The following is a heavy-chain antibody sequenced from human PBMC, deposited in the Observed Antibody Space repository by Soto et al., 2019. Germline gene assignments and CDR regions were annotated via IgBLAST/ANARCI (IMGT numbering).Heavy chain of an antibody. V-gene: IGHV1-18*01. CDR2: ISAYNGNT. CDR1: GYTFTSYG. D-gene: IGHD3-3*01. J-gene: IGHJ4*02. CDR3: ARVYYDFWSGYLDALDY. Sequence: GASVKVSCKASGYTFTSYGISWVRQAPGQGLEWMGWISAYNGNTNYAQKLQGRVTMTTDTSTSTAYMELRSLRSDDTAVYYCARVYYDFWSGYLDALDYWGQGTLVTVSS.